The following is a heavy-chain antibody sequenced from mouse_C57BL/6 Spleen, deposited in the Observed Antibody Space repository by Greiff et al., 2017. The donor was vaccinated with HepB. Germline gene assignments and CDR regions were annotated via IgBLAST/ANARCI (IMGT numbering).Heavy chain of an antibody. CDR1: GFTFSSYG. V-gene: IGHV5-6*01. J-gene: IGHJ3*01. Sequence: EVKLMESGGDLVKPGGSLKLSCAASGFTFSSYGMSWVRQTPDKRLEWVATISSGGSYTYYPDSVKGRFTISRDNAKNTLYLQMSSLKSEDTAMYYCASQSSPWFAYWGQGTLVTVSA. D-gene: IGHD1-1*01. CDR2: ISSGGSYT. CDR3: ASQSSPWFAY.